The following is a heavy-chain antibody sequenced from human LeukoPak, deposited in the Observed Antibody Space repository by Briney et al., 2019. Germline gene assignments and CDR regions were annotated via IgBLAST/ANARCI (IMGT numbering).Heavy chain of an antibody. CDR2: INPSGGRT. D-gene: IGHD6-13*01. Sequence: ASVKVSCKASGYTFTSYYMHWVRQAPGQGLEWMGIINPSGGRTSYAQKFQGRVTMTRDMSTSTVYMELSSLRSEDTAVYYCARGDGEAASLWGNWFDPWGQGTLVTVSS. CDR3: ARGDGEAASLWGNWFDP. CDR1: GYTFTSYY. J-gene: IGHJ5*02. V-gene: IGHV1-46*01.